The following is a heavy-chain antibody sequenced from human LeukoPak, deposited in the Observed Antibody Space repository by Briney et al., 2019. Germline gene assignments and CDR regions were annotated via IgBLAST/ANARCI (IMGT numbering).Heavy chain of an antibody. V-gene: IGHV3-30*18. Sequence: GRSLRLSCAASGFTFSSYGMHWVRQAPGKGLEWVAVISYDGSNKYYADSVKGRFTISRDNSKNTLYLQMNSLRAEDTAVYYCAKGTYYYDSSGYTAFDIWGQGTTVTVSS. CDR2: ISYDGSNK. CDR1: GFTFSSYG. J-gene: IGHJ3*02. D-gene: IGHD3-22*01. CDR3: AKGTYYYDSSGYTAFDI.